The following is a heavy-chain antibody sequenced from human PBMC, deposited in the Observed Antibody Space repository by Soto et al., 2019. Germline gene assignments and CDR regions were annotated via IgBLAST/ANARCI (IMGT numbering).Heavy chain of an antibody. CDR2: TYHSGTT. Sequence: QVQLQESGPGLMQPSGTLFLTCAVSGDSINNRHWWSWVRQTPGKGLEWIGETYHSGTTNYNPSLKTRVTISIDKSKNQFSLKMNSVTAADTAVYYCAREVNSSPARGPNWFDPWGQGTLVTVSS. D-gene: IGHD6-13*01. CDR3: AREVNSSPARGPNWFDP. CDR1: GDSINNRHW. J-gene: IGHJ5*02. V-gene: IGHV4-4*02.